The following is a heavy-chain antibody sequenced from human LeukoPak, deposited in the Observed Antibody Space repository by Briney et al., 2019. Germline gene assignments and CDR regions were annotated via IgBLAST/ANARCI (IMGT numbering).Heavy chain of an antibody. CDR1: GGTFSSYA. J-gene: IGHJ4*02. Sequence: SVKVSCKASGGTFSSYAISWVRQAPGQGLEWMGGIIPIFSTANYAQKFQGRVTITADESTSTAYMELSSLRSEDTAVYYCARDRAGYDFWSGYFPYYFDYWGQGTLVTVSS. CDR3: ARDRAGYDFWSGYFPYYFDY. D-gene: IGHD3-3*01. CDR2: IIPIFSTA. V-gene: IGHV1-69*13.